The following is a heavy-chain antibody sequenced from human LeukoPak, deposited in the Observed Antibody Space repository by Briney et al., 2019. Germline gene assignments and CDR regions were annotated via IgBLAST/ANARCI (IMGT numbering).Heavy chain of an antibody. J-gene: IGHJ4*02. CDR1: GGSISSGGYY. Sequence: LSLTCTVSGGSISSGGYYWSWIRQAPGKGLEWVSYISSSGSTIYYADSVKGRFTISRDNAKNSLYLQMNSLRAEDTAVYYCAKDLNGMATIALRSSPLLDWGQGTLVTVSS. V-gene: IGHV3-11*01. CDR2: ISSSGSTI. D-gene: IGHD5-24*01. CDR3: AKDLNGMATIALRSSPLLD.